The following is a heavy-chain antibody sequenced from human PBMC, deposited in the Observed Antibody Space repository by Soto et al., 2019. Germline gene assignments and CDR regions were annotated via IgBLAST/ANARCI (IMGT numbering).Heavy chain of an antibody. CDR3: ARADMMATATPVGFDY. D-gene: IGHD2-15*01. J-gene: IGHJ4*02. CDR1: GGTFSSYA. Sequence: QVQLVQSGAEVKKPGSSVKVSCKASGGTFSSYAISWVRQAPGQGLEWMGGIIPIFGTANYAQKFQGRVTITAEESTSTAYMELSSLRSEDTAVYSCARADMMATATPVGFDYWGQGTLVTVSS. CDR2: IIPIFGTA. V-gene: IGHV1-69*12.